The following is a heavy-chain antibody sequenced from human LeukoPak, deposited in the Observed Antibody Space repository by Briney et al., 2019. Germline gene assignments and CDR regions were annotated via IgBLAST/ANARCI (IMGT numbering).Heavy chain of an antibody. J-gene: IGHJ6*03. CDR2: IYTSGST. CDR3: ARVINDVVVPAAIRHYYYYYYMDV. Sequence: SETLSLTCTVSGGSISSYYWSWIRQPAGKGLEWIGRIYTSGSTNYNPSLKSRVTMSVDTSKNQLSLKLSSVTAADTAVYYCARVINDVVVPAAIRHYYYYYYMDVWGRGTTVTVSS. D-gene: IGHD2-2*02. V-gene: IGHV4-4*07. CDR1: GGSISSYY.